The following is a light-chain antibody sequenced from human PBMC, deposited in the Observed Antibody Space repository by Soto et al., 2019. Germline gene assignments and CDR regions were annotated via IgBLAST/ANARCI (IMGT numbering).Light chain of an antibody. CDR3: MQALRIHT. Sequence: EIAMTQTPITQPVTPVEPASISCRSSQSLLYNNTYNYLDWYVQKPGQSPQLLIYFGSNRAPGVPDRFSGSGSGTDFTLKINRVEAEDVGAYYCMQALRIHTFCEGTRLEIK. V-gene: IGKV2-28*01. CDR2: FGS. CDR1: QSLLYNNTYNY. J-gene: IGKJ5*01.